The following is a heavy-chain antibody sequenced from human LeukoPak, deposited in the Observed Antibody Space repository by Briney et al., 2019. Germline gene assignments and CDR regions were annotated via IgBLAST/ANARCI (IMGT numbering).Heavy chain of an antibody. CDR1: GFNVSHYY. CDR3: ARASWGYDFDS. D-gene: IGHD7-27*01. V-gene: IGHV3-53*01. Sequence: GGSLRLSCAVSGFNVSHYYMSWVRQAPGKGLEWVSVIYSNNTTYYADAVKGRFTSSRGNSNSTLYLQMNNLRVDDTAVYYCARASWGYDFDSWGLGTLVAVSS. J-gene: IGHJ4*02. CDR2: IYSNNTT.